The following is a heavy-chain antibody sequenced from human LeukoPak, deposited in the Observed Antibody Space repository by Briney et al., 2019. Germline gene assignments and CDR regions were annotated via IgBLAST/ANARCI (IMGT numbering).Heavy chain of an antibody. CDR2: ISGSGGST. V-gene: IGHV3-23*01. CDR1: GFTCSSYA. D-gene: IGHD3-10*01. J-gene: IGHJ4*02. Sequence: PGGSLRLYCAAAGFTCSSYAMSWLRQAPGKGLEWVSVISGSGGSTYYADSVKGRFTISRYNSKHTLYLQMNSLRAEDTDVYYCAKDTWFGELKYWGQGTLVTVSS. CDR3: AKDTWFGELKY.